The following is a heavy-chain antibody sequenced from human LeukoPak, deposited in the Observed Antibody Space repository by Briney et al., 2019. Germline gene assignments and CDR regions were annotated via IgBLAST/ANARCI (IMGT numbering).Heavy chain of an antibody. Sequence: GASVKVSCTASGYTFTTYAIHWVRQATGQSLEWMGRINAGNGNTKYSQKFQGRVTITRDTSASTAYMELTSLRSEDTAVYYCAKSAPSGFDPWGQGTLVTVSS. CDR3: AKSAPSGFDP. CDR1: GYTFTTYA. CDR2: INAGNGNT. V-gene: IGHV1-3*01. J-gene: IGHJ5*02.